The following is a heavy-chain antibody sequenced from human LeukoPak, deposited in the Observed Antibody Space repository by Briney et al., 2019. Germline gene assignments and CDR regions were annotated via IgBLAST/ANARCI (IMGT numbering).Heavy chain of an antibody. D-gene: IGHD3-22*01. J-gene: IGHJ4*02. CDR2: ISGSGDNT. CDR3: AKGSYYDSSGSFYFDY. CDR1: GFTFSNCA. Sequence: GGSLRLSCVASGFTFSNCAMTWVRQVSGKGLEWVSGISGSGDNTYYADSVKGRFTISRDNSKNTLYAQVNSLGTEDTAAYYCAKGSYYDSSGSFYFDYWGQGTLVTVSS. V-gene: IGHV3-23*01.